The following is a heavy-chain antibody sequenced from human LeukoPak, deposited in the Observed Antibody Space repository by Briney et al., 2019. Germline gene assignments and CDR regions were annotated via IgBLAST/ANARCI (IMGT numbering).Heavy chain of an antibody. D-gene: IGHD3-10*01. J-gene: IGHJ4*02. CDR1: GFTFDDYA. CDR3: ALLYGSGSYYSDY. Sequence: GRSLRLSCAASGFTFDDYAMHWVRQVPGKGLEGVSGISWNSGSIGYADSVKGRFTISRDNAKKSLYLQMNSLRPEDTALYYCALLYGSGSYYSDYWGQGTLVTVSS. CDR2: ISWNSGSI. V-gene: IGHV3-9*01.